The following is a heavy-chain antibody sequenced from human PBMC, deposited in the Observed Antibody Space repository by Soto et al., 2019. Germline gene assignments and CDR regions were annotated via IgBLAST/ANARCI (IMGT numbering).Heavy chain of an antibody. V-gene: IGHV4-59*01. CDR1: GGSISSYY. D-gene: IGHD6-6*01. Sequence: SETLSLTCTVSGGSISSYYWSWIRQPPGKGLEWIGYIYYSGSTNYNPSLKSRVTISVDTSKNQFSLKLSSVTAADTTVYYCARDLGVGSSKNYYYYYGMDVWVQGTTVTVSS. CDR3: ARDLGVGSSKNYYYYYGMDV. CDR2: IYYSGST. J-gene: IGHJ6*02.